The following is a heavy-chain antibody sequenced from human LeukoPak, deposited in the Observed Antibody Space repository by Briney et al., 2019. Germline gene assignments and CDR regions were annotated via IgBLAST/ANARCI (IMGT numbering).Heavy chain of an antibody. Sequence: PGGSLRLSCAASGFTFDDYGITWGRQAPGRGLEWVSFINWNGVSTDYADSVKGRVTISRDNAKNSLYLQMSSLRVEDTALYYCARGDGFCSGGSCYQHWGQGTLVTVSS. CDR3: ARGDGFCSGGSCYQH. J-gene: IGHJ1*01. CDR2: INWNGVST. D-gene: IGHD2-15*01. CDR1: GFTFDDYG. V-gene: IGHV3-20*04.